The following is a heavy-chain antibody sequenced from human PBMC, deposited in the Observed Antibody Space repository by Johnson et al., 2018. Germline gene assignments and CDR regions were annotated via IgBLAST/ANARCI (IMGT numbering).Heavy chain of an antibody. J-gene: IGHJ6*02. Sequence: QLVESGAEVKKPGASVKVSCKASGYTFTSYDINWVRQATGQGLEWMGWMNPNSGNTGYAQKFQGRVTMTRNTSISTAYMELSSLRSEDTAVYYCAGGWDIGVRRAANSYDGGMDVWGQGTTVTVSS. D-gene: IGHD2-2*01. CDR1: GYTFTSYD. CDR3: AGGWDIGVRRAANSYDGGMDV. CDR2: MNPNSGNT. V-gene: IGHV1-8*01.